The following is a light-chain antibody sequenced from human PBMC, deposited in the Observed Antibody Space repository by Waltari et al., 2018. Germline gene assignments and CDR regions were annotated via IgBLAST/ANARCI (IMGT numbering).Light chain of an antibody. Sequence: QLVLTQSPSASASLGASVKLTCTLSSGPSGNITPSLQKQQEKGPRYLMKVNSDGSHTKGDEIPDRFSGSSSGAERYLPISSLQSEDEADYYCQTGGHGTWVFGGGTKLTVL. V-gene: IGLV4-69*01. CDR2: VNSDGSH. CDR1: SGPSGNI. J-gene: IGLJ3*02. CDR3: QTGGHGTWV.